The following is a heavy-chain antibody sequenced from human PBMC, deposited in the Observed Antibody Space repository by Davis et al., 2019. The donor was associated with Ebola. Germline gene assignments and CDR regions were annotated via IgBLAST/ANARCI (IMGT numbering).Heavy chain of an antibody. CDR1: GGSFSGYY. CDR3: ARGGIQLWLMDYYYYGMDV. D-gene: IGHD5-18*01. CDR2: ITYSGST. Sequence: MPSETLSLTCAVYGGSFSGYYWSWIRQPPGKGLQWIGEITYSGSTKYNPSLKSRVTISVDTSKNQFSLKLSSVTAADTAVYYCARGGIQLWLMDYYYYGMDVWGQGTTVTVSS. V-gene: IGHV4-34*01. J-gene: IGHJ6*02.